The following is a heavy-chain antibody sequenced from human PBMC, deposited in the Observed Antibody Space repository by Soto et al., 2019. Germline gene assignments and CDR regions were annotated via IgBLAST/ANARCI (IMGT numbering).Heavy chain of an antibody. CDR2: TYYKSKWNN. V-gene: IGHV6-1*01. J-gene: IGHJ6*02. D-gene: IGHD3-10*01. Sequence: SQTLSLTCAISGDSVSSNCAAWIWIRQSPSRGLEWLGRTYYKSKWNNDYALSVKSRITISPDTSQNLFSLDLDSVTPEDTAVYYCAGITWFRGLDVWGQGTPVTVSS. CDR3: AGITWFRGLDV. CDR1: GDSVSSNCAA.